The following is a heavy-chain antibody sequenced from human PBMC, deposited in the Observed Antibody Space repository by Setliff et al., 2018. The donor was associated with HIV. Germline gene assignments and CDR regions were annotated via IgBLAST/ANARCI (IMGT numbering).Heavy chain of an antibody. V-gene: IGHV1-2*02. CDR1: GYTFTGYY. CDR2: INPNSGGT. Sequence: ASVKVSCKASGYTFTGYYMHWVRQAPGQGLEWMGWINPNSGGTTYAQKFQGRVTMTRDTSISTAYMEVSRLGSDDTAVYYCARGMDYYDTSGYYQYYFDYWGQGTLVTSPQ. J-gene: IGHJ4*02. CDR3: ARGMDYYDTSGYYQYYFDY. D-gene: IGHD3-22*01.